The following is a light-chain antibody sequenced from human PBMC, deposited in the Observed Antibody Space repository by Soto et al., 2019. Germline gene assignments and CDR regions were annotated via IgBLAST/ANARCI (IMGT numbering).Light chain of an antibody. V-gene: IGKV1-39*01. J-gene: IGKJ5*01. CDR3: QQSYSTLIT. Sequence: DIQMTQSPSSLSASVGDRVTVTCRASQSIISYLHWYQQKPGKAPKLLIYAASNLQSGVPSRFSGSGSGTDFTLTISSLQPEDFATYYCQQSYSTLITFGQGTRLEI. CDR1: QSIISY. CDR2: AAS.